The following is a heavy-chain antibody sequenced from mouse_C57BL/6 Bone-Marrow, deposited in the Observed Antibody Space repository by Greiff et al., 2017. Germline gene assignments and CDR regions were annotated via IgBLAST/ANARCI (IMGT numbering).Heavy chain of an antibody. CDR2: INPNNGGT. D-gene: IGHD3-2*02. J-gene: IGHJ1*03. V-gene: IGHV1-26*01. Sequence: VQLPQSGPELVKPGASVKISCKASGYTFTDYYMNWVKQSHGKSLEWIGDINPNNGGTSYNQKFKGKATLTVDKSSSTAYMELRSLTSEDSAVYYSARDRLRWGDGYFDDWGTGTTVTVSS. CDR1: GYTFTDYY. CDR3: ARDRLRWGDGYFDD.